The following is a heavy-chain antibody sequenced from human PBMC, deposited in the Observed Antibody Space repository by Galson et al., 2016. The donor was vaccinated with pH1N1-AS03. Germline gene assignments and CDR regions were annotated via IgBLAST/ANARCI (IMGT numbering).Heavy chain of an antibody. CDR3: ARDPDFYGDTSS. V-gene: IGHV3-11*01. J-gene: IGHJ5*02. Sequence: SLRLSCAASGFAFSDFYMSWVRQPPGKGLEWVSYIDSDSRNIFYADSVKGRLSVSRDNAKKSLYLEMNSLKADDTAVYFCARDPDFYGDTSSWGRGTLVTVSS. CDR1: GFAFSDFY. D-gene: IGHD3-10*01. CDR2: IDSDSRNI.